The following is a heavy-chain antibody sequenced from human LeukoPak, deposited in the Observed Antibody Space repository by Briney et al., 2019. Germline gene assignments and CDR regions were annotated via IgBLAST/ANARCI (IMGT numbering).Heavy chain of an antibody. CDR3: TKGYCSGGSCRGVQFDY. J-gene: IGHJ4*02. CDR1: GFTFSGSA. CDR2: IRSKANGYAT. V-gene: IGHV3-73*01. D-gene: IGHD2-15*01. Sequence: GGSLRLSCAASGFTFSGSAMHWVRQASGKGLEWVGRIRSKANGYATAYAASVKGRFTISRDDSKNTAYLQMNSLKTEDTAVYYCTKGYCSGGSCRGVQFDYWGQGTLVTVSS.